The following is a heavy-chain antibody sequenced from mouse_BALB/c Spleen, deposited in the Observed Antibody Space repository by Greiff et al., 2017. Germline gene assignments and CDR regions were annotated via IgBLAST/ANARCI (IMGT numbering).Heavy chain of an antibody. CDR1: GFNIKDYY. CDR3: NGRVFDY. J-gene: IGHJ2*01. Sequence: EVQLQQSGAELVRSGASVKLSCTASGFNIKDYYMHWVKQRPEQGLEWIGWIDPENGDTEYAPKFQGKATMTADTSSNTAYLQLSSLTSEDTAVYYCNGRVFDYWGQGTTLTVSS. V-gene: IGHV14-4*02. CDR2: IDPENGDT.